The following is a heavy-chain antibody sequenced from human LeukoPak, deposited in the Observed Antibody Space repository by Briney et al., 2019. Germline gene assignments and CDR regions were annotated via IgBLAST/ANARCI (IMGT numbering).Heavy chain of an antibody. CDR1: GFTFSDYY. J-gene: IGHJ6*03. CDR2: ISSSGSTI. D-gene: IGHD4/OR15-4a*01. Sequence: PGGSLRLSCAASGFTFSDYYMSWIRQAPGKGLEWVSYISSSGSTIYYADSVKGRFTISRENAKNSLYLQMNSLRAEDMAVYYCARRAGAFPRPYYYYLDVWGKGTKVTVCS. CDR3: ARRAGAFPRPYYYYLDV. V-gene: IGHV3-11*01.